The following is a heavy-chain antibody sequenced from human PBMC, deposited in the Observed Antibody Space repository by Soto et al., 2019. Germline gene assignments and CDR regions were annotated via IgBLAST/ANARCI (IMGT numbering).Heavy chain of an antibody. D-gene: IGHD4-17*01. Sequence: ASVKVSCKASGYTFTSYGISWVRQAPGQGLEWMGWISAYNGNTNYAQKLQGRVTMTTDTSTSTAYMELRSLRSDDTAVYYCARMRTLTTVTTSAYYFDYWGQGTLVTVSS. CDR3: ARMRTLTTVTTSAYYFDY. J-gene: IGHJ4*02. V-gene: IGHV1-18*01. CDR2: ISAYNGNT. CDR1: GYTFTSYG.